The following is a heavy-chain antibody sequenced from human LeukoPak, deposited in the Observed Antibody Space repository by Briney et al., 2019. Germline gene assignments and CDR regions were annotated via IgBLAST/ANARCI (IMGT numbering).Heavy chain of an antibody. V-gene: IGHV4-4*02. CDR3: AKNAVTATANVAFGY. J-gene: IGHJ4*02. CDR1: GFTFSSYAM. Sequence: GSLRLSCAASGFTFSSYAMSWVRQPPGEGLEWIGEVHDGGTTKSNPSLKSRVIISVDKSTNQFSLKLTSVTVADTAVYYCAKNAVTATANVAFGYWGQGTLVTVSA. D-gene: IGHD4-23*01. CDR2: VHDGGTT.